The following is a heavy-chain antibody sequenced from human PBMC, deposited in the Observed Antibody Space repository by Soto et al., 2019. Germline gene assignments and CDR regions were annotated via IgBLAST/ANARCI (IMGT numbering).Heavy chain of an antibody. CDR1: GDSISTVDYF. J-gene: IGHJ5*01. V-gene: IGHV4-30-4*01. Sequence: SETLSLTCSVSGDSISTVDYFWAWIRQPPGQALEYIGYIYKSTTTYYNPSFESRVAISLDTSKSQFSLNVTSVTAADTAVYFCARGRYGLTGRCFPNWFDSWGQGTLVTVSS. CDR3: ARGRYGLTGRCFPNWFDS. CDR2: IYKSTTT. D-gene: IGHD3-10*01.